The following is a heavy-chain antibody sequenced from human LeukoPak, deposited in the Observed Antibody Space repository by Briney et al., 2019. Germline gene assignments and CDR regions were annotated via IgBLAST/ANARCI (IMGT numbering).Heavy chain of an antibody. J-gene: IGHJ4*02. Sequence: GGSLRLSCAASGFTFSSYSMNWVRQAPGKGLEWVSSTSSSSSYIYYADSVKGRFTISRDNAKNSLYLQMNSLRAEDTAVYYCARDPGDSSGNYPTHVDYWGQGTLVTVSS. V-gene: IGHV3-21*01. CDR2: TSSSSSYI. CDR3: ARDPGDSSGNYPTHVDY. D-gene: IGHD3-22*01. CDR1: GFTFSSYS.